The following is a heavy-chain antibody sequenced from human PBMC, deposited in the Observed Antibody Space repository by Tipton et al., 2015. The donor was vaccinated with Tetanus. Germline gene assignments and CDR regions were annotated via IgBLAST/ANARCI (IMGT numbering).Heavy chain of an antibody. CDR1: GYTFTSYY. J-gene: IGHJ5*02. Sequence: LVQSGPEVKKPGASVKVSYKASGYTFTSYYMHWVRQAPGQGLEWMGIINPSGGSTSYAQKFQGRVTMTRDTSTSTVYMELSSLRSEDTAVYYCARVFIAVAGHNWFDPWGQGTLVTVSS. D-gene: IGHD6-19*01. CDR3: ARVFIAVAGHNWFDP. CDR2: INPSGGST. V-gene: IGHV1-46*01.